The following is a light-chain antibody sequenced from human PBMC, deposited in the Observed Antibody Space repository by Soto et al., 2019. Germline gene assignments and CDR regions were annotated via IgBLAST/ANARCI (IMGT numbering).Light chain of an antibody. Sequence: DIQMTQSPSTVSASVGDGVTITCRASQSISTWLAWYQQKPGKAPNLLIYDASTLESGGPSGFSGSGSGTEFTLTISSLQPDDSATYYFQQDNSCPSTFGQGTKLEIK. V-gene: IGKV1-5*01. J-gene: IGKJ2*01. CDR2: DAS. CDR3: QQDNSCPST. CDR1: QSISTW.